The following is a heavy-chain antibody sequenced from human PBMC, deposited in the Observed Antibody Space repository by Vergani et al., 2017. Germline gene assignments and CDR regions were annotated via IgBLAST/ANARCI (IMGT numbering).Heavy chain of an antibody. D-gene: IGHD6-19*01. V-gene: IGHV3-30-3*01. Sequence: QVQLVESGGGVVQPGRSLRLSCAASGFTFSSYAMHWVRQAPGKGLEWVAVISYDGSNKYYTDSLKGRFTISRDNSKDTLYLQMNSLRAEDTAVYYCARDMYSSGRYYFDYWGQGTLVTVSS. CDR1: GFTFSSYA. CDR3: ARDMYSSGRYYFDY. CDR2: ISYDGSNK. J-gene: IGHJ4*02.